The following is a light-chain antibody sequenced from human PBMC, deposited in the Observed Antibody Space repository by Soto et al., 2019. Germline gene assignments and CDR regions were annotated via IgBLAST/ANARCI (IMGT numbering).Light chain of an antibody. V-gene: IGKV1-5*01. CDR1: QSIQTW. J-gene: IGKJ4*01. Sequence: DIQMTQSPSTLSASVGDRVTISCRASQSIQTWLAWYQQKPGKAPNLLIFDASDLASGVSSRFSGSGSGAEFTLTISSLQPEDSATYYCQQSYNTPLTFGGGTKVEI. CDR2: DAS. CDR3: QQSYNTPLT.